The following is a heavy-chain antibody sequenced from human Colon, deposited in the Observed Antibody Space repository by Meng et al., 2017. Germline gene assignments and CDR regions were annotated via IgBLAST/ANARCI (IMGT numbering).Heavy chain of an antibody. CDR3: ARDRGWQTFDY. J-gene: IGHJ4*02. D-gene: IGHD3-10*01. CDR2: IKEDGSQT. Sequence: EVKLGGSGGGLVQPGGSQRLSCVDSGITFSNYWMSWVRQAPGKGLERVANIKEDGSQTYYVDSVKGRFTISRDNAKNSLYLQMNSLRVEDTAIYYCARDRGWQTFDYWGQGTLVTVSS. V-gene: IGHV3-7*01. CDR1: GITFSNYW.